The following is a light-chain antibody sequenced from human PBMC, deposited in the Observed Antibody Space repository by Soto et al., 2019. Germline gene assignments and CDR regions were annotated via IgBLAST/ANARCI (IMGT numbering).Light chain of an antibody. Sequence: EIVMTQSPATLSVSPGETVTLSCRASQSITTNLAWYQQKPGQAPRLVMYGASVRATGLPARFSGSGSGTQFTLTISGLQSEDFAVYYCQHYNNWPPITFGQGTRLEIK. CDR3: QHYNNWPPIT. CDR1: QSITTN. V-gene: IGKV3-15*01. J-gene: IGKJ5*01. CDR2: GAS.